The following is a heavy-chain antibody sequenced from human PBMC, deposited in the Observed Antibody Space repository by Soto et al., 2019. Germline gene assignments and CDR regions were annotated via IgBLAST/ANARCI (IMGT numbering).Heavy chain of an antibody. CDR1: GFTFSSYA. Sequence: PVGSLRLSCAASGFTFSSYAMHWVRQAPGKGLEWVAVISYDGSNKYYADSVKGRFTISRDNSKNTLYLQMNSLRAEDTAVYSCARDRADGYFDYWGQGTLVTVSS. J-gene: IGHJ4*02. CDR2: ISYDGSNK. CDR3: ARDRADGYFDY. D-gene: IGHD6-19*01. V-gene: IGHV3-30-3*01.